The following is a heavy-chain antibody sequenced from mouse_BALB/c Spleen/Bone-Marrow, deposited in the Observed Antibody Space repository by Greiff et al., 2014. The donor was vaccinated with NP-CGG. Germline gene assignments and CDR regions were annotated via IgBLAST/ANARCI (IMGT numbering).Heavy chain of an antibody. Sequence: QVQLQQSGAELVRPGTSVKVSCKASGYAFTNYLIEWVKQRPGQGLEWIGVINPGSGGTNYNEKFKGKATLTADKSSSTAYMQLSSLTSDDSAVYFCARGDYRYDGFDYWGQGTLVTVSA. CDR1: GYAFTNYL. CDR3: ARGDYRYDGFDY. CDR2: INPGSGGT. D-gene: IGHD2-14*01. J-gene: IGHJ3*01. V-gene: IGHV1-54*01.